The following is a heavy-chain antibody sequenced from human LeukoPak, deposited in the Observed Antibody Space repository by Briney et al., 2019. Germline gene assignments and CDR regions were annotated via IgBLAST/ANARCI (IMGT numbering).Heavy chain of an antibody. V-gene: IGHV4-31*03. Sequence: PSQTLSLTCTFSGGSISSGGYYWSWIRQHPGKGLEWIGYIYYSGSTYYNPSLKSRVTISVDTSKNQFSQKLSSVTAADTAVYYCARVRRAGYAFLDYWGQGTLVTVSS. CDR3: ARVRRAGYAFLDY. D-gene: IGHD3-3*01. CDR1: GGSISSGGYY. CDR2: IYYSGST. J-gene: IGHJ4*02.